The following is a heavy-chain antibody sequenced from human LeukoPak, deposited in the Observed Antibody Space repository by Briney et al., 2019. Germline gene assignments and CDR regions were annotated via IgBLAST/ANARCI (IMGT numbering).Heavy chain of an antibody. D-gene: IGHD3-10*01. CDR3: ARDRVLWFGESKEGFDY. V-gene: IGHV3-21*01. CDR1: GFAFSSYS. Sequence: GGSLRLSCAASGFAFSSYSMNWVRQAPGKGLEWVSSISSSSSYIYYADSVKGRFTISRDNAKNSLYLQMNSLRAEDTAVYYCARDRVLWFGESKEGFDYWGQGTLVTVSS. CDR2: ISSSSSYI. J-gene: IGHJ4*02.